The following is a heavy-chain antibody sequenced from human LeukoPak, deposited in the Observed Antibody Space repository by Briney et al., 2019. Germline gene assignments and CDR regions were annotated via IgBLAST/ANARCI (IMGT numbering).Heavy chain of an antibody. CDR3: ARWGDGKRFDY. V-gene: IGHV3-33*01. Sequence: PGGSLRLSCAASVFTFSSHGMNWVRQAPGKGLEWVAVIWYDGSNKYYADSVKGRFTISRDNSKNTLYLQMNSLRDEDTAMYYCARWGDGKRFDYWGQGTLVTVSS. CDR1: VFTFSSHG. J-gene: IGHJ4*02. CDR2: IWYDGSNK. D-gene: IGHD2-21*02.